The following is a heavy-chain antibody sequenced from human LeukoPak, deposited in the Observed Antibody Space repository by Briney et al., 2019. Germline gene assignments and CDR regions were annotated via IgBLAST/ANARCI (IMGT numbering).Heavy chain of an antibody. Sequence: ASVKVSCKASGYTFTGYYMHWVRQAPGQGLEWMGWINPNSGGTNYAQKFQGRVTMTRDTSIGTAYMELSRLRSDDTAVYYCARWFRDWYYYYYMDVWGKGTTVTVSS. D-gene: IGHD3-10*01. CDR3: ARWFRDWYYYYYMDV. V-gene: IGHV1-2*02. J-gene: IGHJ6*03. CDR2: INPNSGGT. CDR1: GYTFTGYY.